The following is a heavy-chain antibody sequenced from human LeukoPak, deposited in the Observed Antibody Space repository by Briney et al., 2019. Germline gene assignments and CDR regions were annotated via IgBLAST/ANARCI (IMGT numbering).Heavy chain of an antibody. CDR3: ARASYGSGPDDY. D-gene: IGHD6-19*01. J-gene: IGHJ4*02. CDR1: GYSFTSYW. CDR2: IDPSDSYT. Sequence: HGESLKISCKGSGYSFTSYWISWVRQMPGKGLEWMGRIDPSDSYTNYSPSFQGHVTISADRSISTAYLQWSSLKASDTAMYYCARASYGSGPDDYWGQGTLVTVSS. V-gene: IGHV5-10-1*01.